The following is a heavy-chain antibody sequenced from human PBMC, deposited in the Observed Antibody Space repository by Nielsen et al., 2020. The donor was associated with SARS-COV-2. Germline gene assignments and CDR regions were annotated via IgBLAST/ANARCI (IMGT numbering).Heavy chain of an antibody. J-gene: IGHJ6*02. CDR1: GGSISSYY. CDR3: ARDSMATADYYYYGMDV. CDR2: IYYSGST. Sequence: GSLRLSFTVSGGSISSYYWSWIRQPPGKGLEWIGYIYYSGSTNYNPSLKSRVTISVDTSKNQFSLKLSSVTAADTAVYYCARDSMATADYYYYGMDVWGQGTTVTVSS. V-gene: IGHV4-59*01. D-gene: IGHD5-24*01.